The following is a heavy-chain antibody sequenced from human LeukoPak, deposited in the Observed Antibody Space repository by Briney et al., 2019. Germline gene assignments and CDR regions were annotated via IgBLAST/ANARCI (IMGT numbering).Heavy chain of an antibody. CDR3: AKESGYYYQD. D-gene: IGHD3-10*01. Sequence: GGSLRLSCAASGFTFSSYGMHWVRQAPGKGLEWVAFIRYDGSSKYYADSVKGRFTISRDNSKNTLYLQMNSLRAEDTAVYYCAKESGYYYQDWGQGTLVTVSS. J-gene: IGHJ1*01. CDR1: GFTFSSYG. V-gene: IGHV3-30*02. CDR2: IRYDGSSK.